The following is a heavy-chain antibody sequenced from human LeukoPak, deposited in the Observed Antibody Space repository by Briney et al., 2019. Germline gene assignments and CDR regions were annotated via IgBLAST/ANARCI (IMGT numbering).Heavy chain of an antibody. Sequence: GASVKVSCEASGYTFTSYYMYWVRQAPGQGLEWMGIINPSGGSTSYAQKFQGRVTMTRDTSTSTVYMELSSLRSEDTAVYYCARPVGAGLNWFDPWGQGTLVTVSS. CDR1: GYTFTSYY. CDR2: INPSGGST. D-gene: IGHD6-19*01. J-gene: IGHJ5*02. V-gene: IGHV1-46*01. CDR3: ARPVGAGLNWFDP.